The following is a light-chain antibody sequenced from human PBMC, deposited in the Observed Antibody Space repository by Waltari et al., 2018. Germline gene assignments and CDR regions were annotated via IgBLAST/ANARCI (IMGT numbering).Light chain of an antibody. CDR1: NSNIGSKP. Sequence: QSVLTQPPSASGTPGQTVTISCSGSNSNIGSKPVSWYQQLPGSAPKLLSYSNDRRPSGVPDRCSGSKSGTSASLAITGLQSEDEADYHCAAWDVRLNAVVFGGGTKLTVL. CDR3: AAWDVRLNAVV. V-gene: IGLV1-44*01. CDR2: SND. J-gene: IGLJ2*01.